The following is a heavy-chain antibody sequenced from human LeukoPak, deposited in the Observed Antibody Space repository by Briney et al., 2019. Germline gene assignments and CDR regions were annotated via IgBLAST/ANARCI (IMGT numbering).Heavy chain of an antibody. CDR2: IYSGGST. CDR1: GFTVSSNY. J-gene: IGHJ4*02. V-gene: IGHV3-66*01. D-gene: IGHD3-22*01. CDR3: AQDKFYYEGIVG. Sequence: GGSLRLSCAASGFTVSSNYMSWVRQAPGKGLEWVSVIYSGGSTYYADSVKGRFTISRDNSKNTLFLQMNSLRAEDTAVYYCAQDKFYYEGIVGWGQGILVTVSS.